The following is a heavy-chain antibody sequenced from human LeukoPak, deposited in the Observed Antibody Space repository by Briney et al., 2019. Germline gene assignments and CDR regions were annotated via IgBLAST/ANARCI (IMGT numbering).Heavy chain of an antibody. D-gene: IGHD3-10*01. V-gene: IGHV4-4*07. CDR2: IYTSGSA. CDR3: ARDVSYYGSGYDAFDI. Sequence: KPSETLSLTCTVSGGSISSYYWSWIRQPAGKGLEWIGRIYTSGSANYNPSLNSRVTMSVDTSRNQFSLKLSSVTAADTAVYYCARDVSYYGSGYDAFDIWGQGTMVTVSS. CDR1: GGSISSYY. J-gene: IGHJ3*02.